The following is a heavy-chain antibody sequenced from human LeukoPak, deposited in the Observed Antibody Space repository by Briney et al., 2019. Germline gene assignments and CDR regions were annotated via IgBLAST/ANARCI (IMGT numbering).Heavy chain of an antibody. Sequence: GGSLRLSCAASGFTFSSYWMSWVRQAPGKGLEWVAYIKQDGSEKYYVDSVKGRFTISRDNAKNSLYLQMNSLRAEDTAVYYCARGEPAGTDPYFDYWGQGTLVTVSS. J-gene: IGHJ4*02. CDR2: IKQDGSEK. D-gene: IGHD6-13*01. V-gene: IGHV3-7*01. CDR3: ARGEPAGTDPYFDY. CDR1: GFTFSSYW.